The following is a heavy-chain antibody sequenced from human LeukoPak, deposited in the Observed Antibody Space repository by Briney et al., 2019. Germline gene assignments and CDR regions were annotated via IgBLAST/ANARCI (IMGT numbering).Heavy chain of an antibody. J-gene: IGHJ3*02. CDR3: ARAVAGTLDAFDI. Sequence: GGSLRLSCAASGFTFSSYEMNWVRQAPGKGLEWVSYISSSGSTIYYADSVKGRFTISRDNAKNSLYLQMNSLRAEDTAVYYCARAVAGTLDAFDIWGQGTMVTVSS. D-gene: IGHD6-19*01. CDR1: GFTFSSYE. CDR2: ISSSGSTI. V-gene: IGHV3-48*03.